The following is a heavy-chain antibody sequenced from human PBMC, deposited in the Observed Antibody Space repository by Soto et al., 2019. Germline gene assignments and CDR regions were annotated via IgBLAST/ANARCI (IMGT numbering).Heavy chain of an antibody. CDR2: IYSGGST. CDR1: GFTVSSNY. CDR3: ARDGGRLTPHNYYYYGMDV. V-gene: IGHV3-53*01. J-gene: IGHJ6*02. Sequence: PGGPLRLSCAASGFTVSSNYMSWVRQAPGKGLEWVPVIYSGGSTYYADSVKGRFTISRDNSKNTLYLQMNSLRAEDTAVYYCARDGGRLTPHNYYYYGMDVWGQGTTVTVSS. D-gene: IGHD6-19*01.